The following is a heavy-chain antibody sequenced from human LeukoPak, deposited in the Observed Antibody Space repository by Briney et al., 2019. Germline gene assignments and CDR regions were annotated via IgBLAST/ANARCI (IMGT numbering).Heavy chain of an antibody. V-gene: IGHV1-2*02. CDR1: GYMFTGFY. Sequence: ASVKVSCTASGYMFTGFYIHWVRQAPGQGLEWMGWINPNTGGTNFAQKFQGRVTITRDTSISTAYMELNRLTSNDTAVYYCARDGIGVYTGYSRNVLDSWGQGTLVTVSS. D-gene: IGHD5-12*01. CDR2: INPNTGGT. J-gene: IGHJ4*02. CDR3: ARDGIGVYTGYSRNVLDS.